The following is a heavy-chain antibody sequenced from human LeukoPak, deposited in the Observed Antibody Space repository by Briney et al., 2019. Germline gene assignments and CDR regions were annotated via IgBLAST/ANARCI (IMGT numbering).Heavy chain of an antibody. CDR1: GGSFSGYY. D-gene: IGHD3-10*01. Sequence: IPSETLSLTCAVYGGSFSGYYWSWIRQPPGKGLEWIREINHSGSTNYNPSLKSRVTISVDTSKNQFSLKLSSVTAADTAVYYCAREYYYGSGVDYWGQGTLVTVSS. CDR2: INHSGST. CDR3: AREYYYGSGVDY. J-gene: IGHJ4*02. V-gene: IGHV4-34*01.